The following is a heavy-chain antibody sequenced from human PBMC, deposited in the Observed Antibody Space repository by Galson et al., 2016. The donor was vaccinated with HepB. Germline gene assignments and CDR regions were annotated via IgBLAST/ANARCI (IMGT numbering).Heavy chain of an antibody. V-gene: IGHV6-1*01. CDR3: ARDPKFQIYCPSTSDCYAQAFFFDI. CDR1: GDSVSSNTAA. J-gene: IGHJ4*02. Sequence: CAISGDSVSSNTAAWNWIRQPPSRGLEWLGRTHYRSKWNTDYAISMKTRMTINVDASRNQFSLQLDSVTPEDAAVYYCARDPKFQIYCPSTSDCYAQAFFFDIWGQGTLVSVSS. CDR2: THYRSKWNT. D-gene: IGHD5/OR15-5a*01.